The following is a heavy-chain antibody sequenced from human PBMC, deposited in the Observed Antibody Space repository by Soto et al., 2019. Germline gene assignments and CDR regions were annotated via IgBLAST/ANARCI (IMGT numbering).Heavy chain of an antibody. D-gene: IGHD6-19*01. CDR1: GGTFSSFT. J-gene: IGHJ6*02. V-gene: IGHV1-46*01. CDR3: ARDFTRTYSSGWYYYYYGMDV. CDR2: INPSGGST. Sequence: ASVKVSCKASGGTFSSFTISWVRQAPGQGLEWMGIINPSGGSTSYAQKFQGRVTMTRDTSTSTVYMELSSLRSEDTAVYYCARDFTRTYSSGWYYYYYGMDVWGQGTTVTVSS.